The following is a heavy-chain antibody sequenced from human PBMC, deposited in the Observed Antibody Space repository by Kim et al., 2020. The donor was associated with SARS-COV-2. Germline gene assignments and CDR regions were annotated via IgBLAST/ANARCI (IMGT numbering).Heavy chain of an antibody. V-gene: IGHV1-2*06. CDR3: ARETITIFGVGWFDP. CDR2: INPNSGGT. Sequence: ASVKVSCKASGYTFTGYYMHWVRQAPGQGLEWMGRINPNSGGTNYAQKFQGRVTMTRDTSISTAYMELSRLRSDDTAVYYCARETITIFGVGWFDPWGQGTLVTVSS. D-gene: IGHD3-3*01. CDR1: GYTFTGYY. J-gene: IGHJ5*02.